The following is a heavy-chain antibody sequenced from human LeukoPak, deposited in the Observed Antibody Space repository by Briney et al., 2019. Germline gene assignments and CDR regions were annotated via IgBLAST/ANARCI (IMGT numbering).Heavy chain of an antibody. D-gene: IGHD6-6*01. J-gene: IGHJ4*02. CDR3: ARGFHRGIAARPFDY. V-gene: IGHV3-9*01. CDR2: ISWNSGSI. Sequence: GGSLRLSCAASGFTFDDYAMHWVRQAPGKGLEWVSGISWNSGSIGYADSVKGRFTISRDNAKNSLYLQMNSLRAEDTALYYCARGFHRGIAARPFDYWGQGTLVTVSS. CDR1: GFTFDDYA.